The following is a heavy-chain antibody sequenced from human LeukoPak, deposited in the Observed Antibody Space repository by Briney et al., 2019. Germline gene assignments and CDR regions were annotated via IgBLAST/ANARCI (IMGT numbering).Heavy chain of an antibody. D-gene: IGHD2-2*01. J-gene: IGHJ3*02. CDR3: ARGGDSTSYGGSVAFGI. Sequence: SETLSLTCTVSGGSISSGGHYWSWIRQHPGKGLEWIGYIYYSGSTYYNPSLKSRVTISVDTSKNQFSLKLSSVTAADTAVYYCARGGDSTSYGGSVAFGIWGQGTMVTVSS. CDR1: GGSISSGGHY. CDR2: IYYSGST. V-gene: IGHV4-31*03.